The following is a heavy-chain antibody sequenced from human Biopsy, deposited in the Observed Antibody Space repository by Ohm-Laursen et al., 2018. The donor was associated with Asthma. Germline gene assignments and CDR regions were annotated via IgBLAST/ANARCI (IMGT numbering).Heavy chain of an antibody. D-gene: IGHD4-23*01. CDR2: ISYDGGNK. J-gene: IGHJ3*02. CDR3: ARTHERWTSIQDDALDI. V-gene: IGHV3-30*03. Sequence: SLRLSCSASGFTFSIYDIHWVRQAPGKGLEWVAVISYDGGNKFYGDSVKGRFTLSRDNSRNTHYLQMNSLRVEDTAIYYCARTHERWTSIQDDALDIWGQGTMVSVSS. CDR1: GFTFSIYD.